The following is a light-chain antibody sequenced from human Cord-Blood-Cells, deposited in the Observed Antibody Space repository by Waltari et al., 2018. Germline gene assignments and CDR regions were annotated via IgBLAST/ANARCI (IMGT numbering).Light chain of an antibody. CDR2: GNS. CDR3: QSYDSSLSGSV. J-gene: IGLJ3*02. V-gene: IGLV1-40*01. CDR1: SSNIGAGSD. Sequence: QSVLTQPPSVSGAPGPRVTISCTGSSSNIGAGSDVHLYQQLPGTAPKLLIYGNSNRPSGVPDRFSGSKSGTSASLAITGLQAEDEADYYCQSYDSSLSGSVFGGGTKLTVL.